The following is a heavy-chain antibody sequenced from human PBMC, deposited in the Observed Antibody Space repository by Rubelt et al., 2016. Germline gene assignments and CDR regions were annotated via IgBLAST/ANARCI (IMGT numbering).Heavy chain of an antibody. J-gene: IGHJ4*02. CDR2: ISGSGGCT. V-gene: IGHV3-23*01. CDR3: AKDFRWGEGGGFDY. CDR1: GFTFSSYA. D-gene: IGHD1-26*01. Sequence: EVQLLESGGGLVQPGGSLRLSCAASGFTFSSYAMSWVRQAPGKGLEWVSAISGSGGCTYYADSVKGRFTLSMDNSQNKLYLQMNSLRAEDTAVYYCAKDFRWGEGGGFDYWGQGTLVTVSS.